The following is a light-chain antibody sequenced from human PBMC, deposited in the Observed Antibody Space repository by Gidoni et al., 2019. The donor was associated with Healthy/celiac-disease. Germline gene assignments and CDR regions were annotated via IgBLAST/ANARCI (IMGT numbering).Light chain of an antibody. J-gene: IGKJ1*01. CDR3: QQYYSYLGETWT. CDR2: AAS. CDR1: QGISSY. Sequence: AIRMTQSPASLSASTGDRVTITCRASQGISSYLAWYQQKTGKAPKLLIYAASTLQSGVPSRFSGSGSGTDFTLAISFLQSEDFATYYCQQYYSYLGETWTFGQGTQVEIK. V-gene: IGKV1-8*01.